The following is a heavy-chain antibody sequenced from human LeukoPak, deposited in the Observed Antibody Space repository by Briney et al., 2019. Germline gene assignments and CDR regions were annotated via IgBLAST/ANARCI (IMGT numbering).Heavy chain of an antibody. J-gene: IGHJ3*02. CDR2: INPNSGGT. CDR3: ARDKGGRFLEWLGGAFDI. V-gene: IGHV1-2*02. D-gene: IGHD3-3*01. CDR1: GYTFTGYY. Sequence: ASVKVSCKASGYTFTGYYMHWVRQAPGQGLEWMGWINPNSGGTNYAQKFQGRVTMTRDTSISTAYMELSRLRSDDTAVYYCARDKGGRFLEWLGGAFDIWGQGTMVTVSS.